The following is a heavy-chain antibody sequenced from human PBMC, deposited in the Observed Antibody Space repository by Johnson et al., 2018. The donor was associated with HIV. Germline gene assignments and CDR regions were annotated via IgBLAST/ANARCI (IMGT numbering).Heavy chain of an antibody. Sequence: VQLVESGGGVVRPGGSLRLSCAASGFTFDDYGMSWVRQAPGKGLEWVSGINWNGGSTGYADSVKGRFTISRDNAKNSLYLQMNSLRAEDTALYYCARVGGINDYGDPGDAFDIWGQGTMVTVSS. CDR1: GFTFDDYG. V-gene: IGHV3-20*04. CDR2: INWNGGST. CDR3: ARVGGINDYGDPGDAFDI. J-gene: IGHJ3*02. D-gene: IGHD4-17*01.